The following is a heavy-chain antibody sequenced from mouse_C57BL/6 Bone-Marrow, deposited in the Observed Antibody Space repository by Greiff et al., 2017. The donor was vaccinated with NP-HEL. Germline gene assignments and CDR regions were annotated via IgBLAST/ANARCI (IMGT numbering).Heavy chain of an antibody. V-gene: IGHV1-61*01. Sequence: QVQLQQPGAELVRPGSSVKLSYKASGYTFTSYWMDWVKQRPGQGLEWIGNIYPSDSETHYNQKFKDKATLTVDKSSSTAYMQLSSLTSEDSAVYYCARIYYYGSSYFDYWGQGTTLTVSS. D-gene: IGHD1-1*01. CDR1: GYTFTSYW. CDR2: IYPSDSET. CDR3: ARIYYYGSSYFDY. J-gene: IGHJ2*01.